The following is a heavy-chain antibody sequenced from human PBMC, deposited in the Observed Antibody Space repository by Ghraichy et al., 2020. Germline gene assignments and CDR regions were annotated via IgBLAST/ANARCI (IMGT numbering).Heavy chain of an antibody. D-gene: IGHD3-10*01. J-gene: IGHJ4*02. Sequence: SQTLSLTCAVSGGSISSGGYSWSWIRQPPGKGLEWIGYIYHSGSTYYNPSLKSRVTISVDRSKNQFSLKLSSVTAAATAVYYCARGGTVRGVISYWGQGTLVTVSS. V-gene: IGHV4-30-2*01. CDR3: ARGGTVRGVISY. CDR1: GGSISSGGYS. CDR2: IYHSGST.